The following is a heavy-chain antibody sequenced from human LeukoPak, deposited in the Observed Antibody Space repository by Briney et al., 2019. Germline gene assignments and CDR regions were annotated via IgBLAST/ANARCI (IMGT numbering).Heavy chain of an antibody. D-gene: IGHD3-22*01. CDR1: GFSLSTGGVG. Sequence: SGPTLVKPTQTLTLTCSFSGFSLSTGGVGVAWIRQPPGKALEWLAVIYWDDDKRYRPSLKSRLTITKDTSENQVVLTMTDMDPVDTATYYCVHKTESNYYDSSGYWDTFDYWGQGTLVTVSS. V-gene: IGHV2-5*02. CDR3: VHKTESNYYDSSGYWDTFDY. CDR2: IYWDDDK. J-gene: IGHJ4*02.